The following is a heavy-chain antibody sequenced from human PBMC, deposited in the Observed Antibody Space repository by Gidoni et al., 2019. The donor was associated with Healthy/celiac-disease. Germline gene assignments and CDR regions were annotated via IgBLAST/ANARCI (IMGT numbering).Heavy chain of an antibody. CDR1: GYTFTSYD. Sequence: QVQLVQSGAEVKKPEASVKVSCKASGYTFTSYDINWVRQATGQGREWMGWMTPNSGNTGYAQKFQGRVTMTRNTSRSTAYMELSSLRSEDTAVYYCARGGIAVAGYYYYGMDVWGQGTTVTVSS. V-gene: IGHV1-8*01. J-gene: IGHJ6*02. D-gene: IGHD6-19*01. CDR3: ARGGIAVAGYYYYGMDV. CDR2: MTPNSGNT.